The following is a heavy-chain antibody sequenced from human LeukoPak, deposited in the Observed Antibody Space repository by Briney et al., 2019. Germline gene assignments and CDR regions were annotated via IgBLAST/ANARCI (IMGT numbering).Heavy chain of an antibody. CDR2: ISYDGSNK. V-gene: IGHV3-30*01. CDR3: ARAAWIQLWLSTFDY. Sequence: GGSLRLSCAASGFTFSSYAMHWVRQAPGKGLEWVAVISYDGSNKYYADSVKGRFTISRDNSKNTLYLQMNSLRAEDTAVYYCARAAWIQLWLSTFDYWGQGTLATVSS. CDR1: GFTFSSYA. D-gene: IGHD5-18*01. J-gene: IGHJ4*02.